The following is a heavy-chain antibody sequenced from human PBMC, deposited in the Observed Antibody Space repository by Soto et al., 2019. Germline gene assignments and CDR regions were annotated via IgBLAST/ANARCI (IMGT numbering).Heavy chain of an antibody. Sequence: SETLSLTCAVYGGSFSGYYWSWIRQPPGKGLEWIGEINHSGSTNYNPSLKSRVTISADTSKNQFSLKLSSVTAADTAVYYCARVGPMVRGVLRGPNWFDPWGKGTLVTVSX. CDR3: ARVGPMVRGVLRGPNWFDP. CDR2: INHSGST. D-gene: IGHD3-10*01. CDR1: GGSFSGYY. V-gene: IGHV4-34*01. J-gene: IGHJ5*02.